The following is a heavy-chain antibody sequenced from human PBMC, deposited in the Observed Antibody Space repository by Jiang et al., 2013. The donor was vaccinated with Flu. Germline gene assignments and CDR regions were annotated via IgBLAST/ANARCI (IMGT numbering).Heavy chain of an antibody. CDR3: ARGATYYYDSSGYPLFDY. D-gene: IGHD3-22*01. CDR1: GFTFSSYW. CDR2: INSDGSST. V-gene: IGHV3-74*01. Sequence: GGSLRLSCAASGFTFSSYWMHWVRQAPGKGLVWVSRINSDGSSTSYADSVKGRFTISRDNAKNTLYLQMNSLRAEDTAVYYCARGATYYYDSSGYPLFDYWGQGTLVTVSS. J-gene: IGHJ4*02.